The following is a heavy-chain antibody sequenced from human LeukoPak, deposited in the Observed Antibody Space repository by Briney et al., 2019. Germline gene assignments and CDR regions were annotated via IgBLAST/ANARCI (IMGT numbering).Heavy chain of an antibody. J-gene: IGHJ4*02. D-gene: IGHD6-6*01. Sequence: PSEALSLTCAVSGGSISSSNWWTWVRQPPGEGLEWIGNIYHSGSTKYNPSLKSRVTISVDKSKNQFSLSLSSVTAADTAFYHCARGNGSSYFFDYWGQGTLVTVSS. CDR3: ARGNGSSYFFDY. CDR1: GGSISSSNW. V-gene: IGHV4-4*02. CDR2: IYHSGST.